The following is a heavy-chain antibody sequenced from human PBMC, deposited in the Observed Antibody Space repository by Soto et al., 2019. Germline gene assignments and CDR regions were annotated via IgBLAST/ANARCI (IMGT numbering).Heavy chain of an antibody. Sequence: SETLSLTCAVYGGSFSGYYWSWIRQPPGKWLEWIGEINHSGSTNYNPSLKSRVTISVDTSKNQFSLKLSSVTAADTAVYYCARGSSGSYLIHYYYYYGMDVGGQGTTVTVSS. CDR2: INHSGST. J-gene: IGHJ6*02. CDR1: GGSFSGYY. CDR3: ARGSSGSYLIHYYYYYGMDV. V-gene: IGHV4-34*01. D-gene: IGHD3-10*01.